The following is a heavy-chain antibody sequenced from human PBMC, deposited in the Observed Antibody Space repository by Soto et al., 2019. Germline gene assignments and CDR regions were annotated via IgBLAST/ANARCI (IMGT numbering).Heavy chain of an antibody. J-gene: IGHJ6*02. CDR1: GGSISSSNW. CDR2: IYHSGST. Sequence: PSETLSLTCAVSGGSISSSNWWSWVRQPPGKGLEWIGEIYHSGSTNYNPSLKSRVTISVDKSKNQFSLKLSSVTAADTAVYYCARDFRADTAMRRNYCYYGMDVWGQGIMVTVSS. D-gene: IGHD5-18*01. CDR3: ARDFRADTAMRRNYCYYGMDV. V-gene: IGHV4-4*02.